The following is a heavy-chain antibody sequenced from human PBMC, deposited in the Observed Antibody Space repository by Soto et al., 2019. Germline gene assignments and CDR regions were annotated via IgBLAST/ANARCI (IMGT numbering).Heavy chain of an antibody. CDR3: ARSHSYSNSWYDY. D-gene: IGHD6-13*01. V-gene: IGHV1-46*01. Sequence: ASVKVSCKASGFTFTRYYMHWVRQAPGQGLEYMGIINPSGEGTTYAQNFQGRVTLSRDTSTNTVYMELSSLRSGDTAVYFCARSHSYSNSWYDYWGQGTPVTVSS. CDR2: INPSGEGT. CDR1: GFTFTRYY. J-gene: IGHJ4*02.